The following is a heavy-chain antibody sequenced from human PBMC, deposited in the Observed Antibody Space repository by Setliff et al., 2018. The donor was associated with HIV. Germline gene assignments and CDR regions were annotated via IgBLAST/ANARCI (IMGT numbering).Heavy chain of an antibody. CDR2: IYYCGST. J-gene: IGHJ4*02. CDR3: ASTGYSSGWSFDY. CDR1: GGSISSSRYY. D-gene: IGHD6-19*01. V-gene: IGHV4-39*07. Sequence: PSETLSLTCTVSGGSISSSRYYWGWIRQPPGKGLEWIGSIYYCGSTYYNPSLKTRVTISVDTSKNQFSLKLSSVTAADTAVYYCASTGYSSGWSFDYWGQGTLVTVSS.